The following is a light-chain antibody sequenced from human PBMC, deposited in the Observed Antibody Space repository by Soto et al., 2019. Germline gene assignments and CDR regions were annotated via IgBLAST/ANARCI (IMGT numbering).Light chain of an antibody. CDR1: QSLINNY. CDR3: HQYAGSPRT. V-gene: IGKV3-20*01. J-gene: IGKJ1*01. Sequence: EIVLTQSPDTLSLSPGERATLSCRASQSLINNYLAWYQQRPGQAPRLLFYVASNRATGVQDRFSGSGSGTDFTLTISRLEPEDFAVYYCHQYAGSPRTFGQGTKVEIK. CDR2: VAS.